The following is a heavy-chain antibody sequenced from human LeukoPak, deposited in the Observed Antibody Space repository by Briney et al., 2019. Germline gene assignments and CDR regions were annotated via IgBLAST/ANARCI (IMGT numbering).Heavy chain of an antibody. D-gene: IGHD5-18*01. CDR3: ARAGYSYGTGYYFDY. V-gene: IGHV4-59*01. CDR2: MYYTGAT. Sequence: SETLSLTCTVSGGSISSYYWSWIRLAPGKGLEWIGYMYYTGATYYNPSLKSRVTISLDTSKNQFSLKLSSVTAADAAVYYCARAGYSYGTGYYFDYWGQGALVTVSS. J-gene: IGHJ4*02. CDR1: GGSISSYY.